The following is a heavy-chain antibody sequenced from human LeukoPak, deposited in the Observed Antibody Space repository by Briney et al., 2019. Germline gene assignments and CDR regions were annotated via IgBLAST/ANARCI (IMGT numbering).Heavy chain of an antibody. V-gene: IGHV3-53*01. Sequence: GGSLRLSCVASGFIVSNNYMSWVRQTPGKGLEWVSVIYVGGSAYYADSVKGRFTISGDSSKNTLYLQMNSLRAEDTAVYYCARLKIDGTHFDYWGQGTLVTVSS. CDR2: IYVGGSA. CDR3: ARLKIDGTHFDY. CDR1: GFIVSNNY. D-gene: IGHD3-9*01. J-gene: IGHJ4*02.